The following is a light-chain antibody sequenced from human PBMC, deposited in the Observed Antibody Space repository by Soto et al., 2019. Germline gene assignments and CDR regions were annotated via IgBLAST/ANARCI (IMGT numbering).Light chain of an antibody. V-gene: IGKV3-15*01. Sequence: DIVVTQSPATLSASPGERVTLSCRASQFVSSRLAWYQQRPGQVPRLLIYDTSTRAPGISARFSGSGSGTEFTLTISSLQSQDFAVYCCQEYIHWPPGIFGPGTTGDIE. CDR1: QFVSSR. J-gene: IGKJ1*01. CDR3: QEYIHWPPGI. CDR2: DTS.